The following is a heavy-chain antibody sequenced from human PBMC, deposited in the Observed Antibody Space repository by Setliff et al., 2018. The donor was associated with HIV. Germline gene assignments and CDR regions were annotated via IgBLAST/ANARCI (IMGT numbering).Heavy chain of an antibody. Sequence: ASVKVSCKVSGYILTELSRHWVRQAPGKGLEWMEGFGPEDGETISAQKFQGRVTMTEDTSTDTAYMELRSLRSEDTAVYYCSTSPRGLGVAATGRRYLHHWGQGTLVTVSS. J-gene: IGHJ1*01. CDR2: FGPEDGET. V-gene: IGHV1-24*01. CDR3: STSPRGLGVAATGRRYLHH. CDR1: GYILTELS. D-gene: IGHD6-19*01.